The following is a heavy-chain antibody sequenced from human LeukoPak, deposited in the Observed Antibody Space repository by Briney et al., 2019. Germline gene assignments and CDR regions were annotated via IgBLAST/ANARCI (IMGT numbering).Heavy chain of an antibody. CDR3: ARDGVVITTSPFDY. D-gene: IGHD3-22*01. V-gene: IGHV1-18*01. CDR1: GYTFTSYG. J-gene: IGHJ4*02. Sequence: ASVKVSCKASGYTFTSYGITWVRQAPGQGLEWMGWISAYNDNTNYAQKLQGRVTMTTDTSTSTAYMELRSLRSDDTAMYYCARDGVVITTSPFDYWGQGTLVTVSS. CDR2: ISAYNDNT.